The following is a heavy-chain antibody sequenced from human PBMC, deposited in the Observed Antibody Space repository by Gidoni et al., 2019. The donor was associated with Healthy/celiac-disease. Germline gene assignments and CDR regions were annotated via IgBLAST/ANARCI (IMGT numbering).Heavy chain of an antibody. D-gene: IGHD3-22*01. V-gene: IGHV4-39*01. CDR2: IYYSGST. CDR3: AGPSYYYDSSGYYRLEAFDI. CDR1: GGSISSSSYY. J-gene: IGHJ3*02. Sequence: QLQLQESGPGLVKPSETLSLTCTVSGGSISSSSYYWGWIRQPPGKGMEWLGSIYYSGSTYYNPSLKSRVTISVDTSKNQFSLKLSSVTAADTAVYYCAGPSYYYDSSGYYRLEAFDIWGQGTMVTVSS.